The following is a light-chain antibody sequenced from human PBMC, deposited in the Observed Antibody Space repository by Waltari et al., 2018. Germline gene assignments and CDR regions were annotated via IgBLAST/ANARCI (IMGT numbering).Light chain of an antibody. J-gene: IGKJ2*01. CDR3: QQFNSFPYT. CDR2: DVS. V-gene: IGKV1-13*02. CDR1: QGIGSA. Sequence: AIQLTQSPSSLSASVGDRVTITCLASQGIGSALAWYQQKPGKAPKLLIYDVSSLESGVPSTFSGSGSGTDFTLTISSLQPEDFATYHCQQFNSFPYTFGQGTKLGIK.